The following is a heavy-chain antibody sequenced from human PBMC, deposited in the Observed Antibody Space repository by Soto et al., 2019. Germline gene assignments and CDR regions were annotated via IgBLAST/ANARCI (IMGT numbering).Heavy chain of an antibody. D-gene: IGHD3-10*01. Sequence: SETLSLTCTVSGGSISSYYWSWIRQPPGKGLEWIGYIYYSGSTNYNPSLKSRVTISVDTSKNQFSLKLSSVTAADTAVYYCVRGLRFGEFPDYFDYWGQGTLVTVSS. V-gene: IGHV4-59*01. J-gene: IGHJ4*02. CDR3: VRGLRFGEFPDYFDY. CDR1: GGSISSYY. CDR2: IYYSGST.